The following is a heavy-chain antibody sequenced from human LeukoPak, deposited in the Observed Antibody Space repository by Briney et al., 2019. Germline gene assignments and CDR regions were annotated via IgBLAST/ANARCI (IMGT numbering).Heavy chain of an antibody. Sequence: PGGSLRLSCAGSGFTFSSYAMSWVRQAPGKGLEWVSAITSSGGSTYYADSVKGRFTISRDNSKSTLYPQMSSLRAEDTAVYYCARDHPTFGVVSIFDYWGQGTLVSVSS. CDR1: GFTFSSYA. CDR2: ITSSGGST. CDR3: ARDHPTFGVVSIFDY. J-gene: IGHJ4*02. D-gene: IGHD3-3*01. V-gene: IGHV3-23*01.